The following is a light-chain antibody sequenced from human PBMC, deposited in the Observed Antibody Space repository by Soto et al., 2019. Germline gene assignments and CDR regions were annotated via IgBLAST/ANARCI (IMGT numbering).Light chain of an antibody. CDR3: QPYHSWPP. Sequence: EIVLTQSPGTMSLSPGERATLSCRASQSVTSSYLAWYQLKPGQAPRLLIYDASNRATGIPARFSGSGSGTEFTLTISCLQAEDFAVYYCQPYHSWPPFAQGTKVDI. V-gene: IGKV3-20*01. CDR1: QSVTSSY. CDR2: DAS. J-gene: IGKJ1*01.